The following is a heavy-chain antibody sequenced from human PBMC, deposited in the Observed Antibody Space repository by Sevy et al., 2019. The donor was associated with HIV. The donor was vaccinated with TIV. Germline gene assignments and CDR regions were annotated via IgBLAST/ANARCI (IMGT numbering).Heavy chain of an antibody. CDR2: VYPNSGGT. J-gene: IGHJ6*02. Sequence: ASVKVSCKASGYTFTDDYLHWVRQAPGQGLEWMGRVYPNSGGTNYAQKFQGRVTMTRDTSISTAYMELSRLRFDDTAVYYCARDGSGGTTNCGMDVWGQGTTVTVSS. CDR1: GYTFTDDY. D-gene: IGHD1-7*01. CDR3: ARDGSGGTTNCGMDV. V-gene: IGHV1-2*06.